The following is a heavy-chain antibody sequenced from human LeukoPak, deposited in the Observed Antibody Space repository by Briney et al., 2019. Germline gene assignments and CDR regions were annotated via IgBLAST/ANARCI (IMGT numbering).Heavy chain of an antibody. CDR1: GYTFTSYG. CDR2: ISGYNGNI. CDR3: ARESRGYRYGYYYYYDMDV. Sequence: ASVKVSCKASGYTFTSYGISWVRQAPGQGLEWMGWISGYNGNINYAQTFQGRVSMTTDTSTSTAHMELRSVRSDDTAVYYCARESRGYRYGYYYYYDMDVWGQGTTVTVSS. D-gene: IGHD5-18*01. J-gene: IGHJ6*02. V-gene: IGHV1-18*01.